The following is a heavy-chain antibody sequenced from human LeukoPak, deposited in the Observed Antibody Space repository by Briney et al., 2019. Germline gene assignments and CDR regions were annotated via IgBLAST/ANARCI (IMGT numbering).Heavy chain of an antibody. CDR3: ARPRGSYYFDY. D-gene: IGHD1-26*01. V-gene: IGHV4-34*01. CDR2: INHSGST. CDR1: GGSFSGYY. J-gene: IGHJ4*02. Sequence: SETLSLTCAVYGGSFSGYYWSWIREPPGKGLEWTGEINHSGSTNYNPSLKSRVTISVDTSKNQFSLKLSSVTAADTAVYYCARPRGSYYFDYWGQGTLVTVSS.